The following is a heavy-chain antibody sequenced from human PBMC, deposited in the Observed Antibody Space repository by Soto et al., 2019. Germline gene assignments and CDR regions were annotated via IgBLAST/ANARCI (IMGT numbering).Heavy chain of an antibody. CDR2: IWYDGSNK. V-gene: IGHV3-33*01. CDR1: GFTFSSYG. D-gene: IGHD3-22*01. Sequence: GGSLRLSCAASGFTFSSYGMHWVRQAPGKGLEWVAVIWYDGSNKYYADSVKGRFTISRDNSKNTLYLQMNSLRAEDTAVYYCARENYYDSSGYLMGFDYWGQGTLVTVSS. J-gene: IGHJ4*02. CDR3: ARENYYDSSGYLMGFDY.